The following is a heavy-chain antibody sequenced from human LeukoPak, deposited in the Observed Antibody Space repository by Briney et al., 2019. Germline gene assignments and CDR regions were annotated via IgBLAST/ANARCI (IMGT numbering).Heavy chain of an antibody. CDR2: LSGSGSTA. J-gene: IGHJ4*02. CDR3: TKGTIWLPFDY. D-gene: IGHD5-18*01. CDR1: GFTFSSYA. V-gene: IGHV3-23*01. Sequence: GGSLRLSCAASGFTFSSYAMTWVRQAPGKGLEWVSALSGSGSTAYSADSVKGRFTISRDNSKNTLYLQMNSLRAEDTAVYYCTKGTIWLPFDYWGQGTLVTVSS.